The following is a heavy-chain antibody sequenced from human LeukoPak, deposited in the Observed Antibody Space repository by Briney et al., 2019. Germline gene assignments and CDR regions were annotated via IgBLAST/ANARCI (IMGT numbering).Heavy chain of an antibody. V-gene: IGHV3-21*01. Sequence: PGGSLRLSCAASGFTFSSYSMKWVRQAPGKGLEWVSSISSSSSYIYYADSVKGRFTISRDNAKNSLYLQMNSLRAEDTAVYYCARDVEEAVAGTGAVYYYYYMDVWGKGTTVTVSS. CDR1: GFTFSSYS. CDR2: ISSSSSYI. J-gene: IGHJ6*03. CDR3: ARDVEEAVAGTGAVYYYYYMDV. D-gene: IGHD6-19*01.